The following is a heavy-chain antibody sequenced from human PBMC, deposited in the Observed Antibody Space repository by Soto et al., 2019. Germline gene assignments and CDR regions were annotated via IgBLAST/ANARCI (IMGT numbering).Heavy chain of an antibody. CDR2: ISGSGGST. D-gene: IGHD6-19*01. Sequence: GGSLRLSCAASGFTFSSYAMSWVRQAPGKGLEWVSAISGSGGSTYYADSVKGRFTISRDNSKNTLYLQMNSLRAEDTAVYYCAKDNGTPPPVADHDDYWGQGTLVTVSS. V-gene: IGHV3-23*01. CDR1: GFTFSSYA. CDR3: AKDNGTPPPVADHDDY. J-gene: IGHJ4*02.